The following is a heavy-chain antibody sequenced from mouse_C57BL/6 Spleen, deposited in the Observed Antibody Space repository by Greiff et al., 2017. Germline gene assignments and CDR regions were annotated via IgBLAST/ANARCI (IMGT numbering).Heavy chain of an antibody. V-gene: IGHV1-54*01. J-gene: IGHJ3*01. D-gene: IGHD1-1*01. CDR2: INPGSGGT. CDR3: ARWDYGSRFAY. CDR1: GYAFTNYL. Sequence: QVQLQQSGAELVRPGTSVKVSCKASGYAFTNYLIEWVKQRPGQGLEWIGVINPGSGGTNYNEKFKGKATLTADKSSSTAYMQLSSLTSEDSAVYFCARWDYGSRFAYWGQGTLVTVSA.